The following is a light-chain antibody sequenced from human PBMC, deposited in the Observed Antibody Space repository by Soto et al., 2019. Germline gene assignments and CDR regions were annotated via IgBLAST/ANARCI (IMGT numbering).Light chain of an antibody. CDR3: SSYAGSSNLV. Sequence: QSALTQPPSASGSPGQSVTISCTGTSSDVGGYNYVSWYQQHPGKAPKLMIYEVSKRPSGVPDRFSGSKSGNTDSLTVSGLQAEDEADYYCSSYAGSSNLVFGGGTKLTVL. J-gene: IGLJ2*01. V-gene: IGLV2-8*01. CDR2: EVS. CDR1: SSDVGGYNY.